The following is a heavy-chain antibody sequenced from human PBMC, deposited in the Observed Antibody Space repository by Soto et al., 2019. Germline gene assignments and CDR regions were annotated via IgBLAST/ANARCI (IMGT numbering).Heavy chain of an antibody. V-gene: IGHV3-30*18. CDR1: GFTFSSYG. D-gene: IGHD3-22*01. CDR2: ISYDGSNK. CDR3: GKEGDYGGSSGCYAWLEGDNDF. J-gene: IGHJ4*02. Sequence: QVQLVESGGGVVQPGRSLRLSCAASGFTFSSYGMHWVRQAPGKGLECVAVISYDGSNKYYADSVKGRYTISRDNSKNTLYLQMKSLRGDDTDVYYCGKEGDYGGSSGCYAWLEGDNDFWGQGPLVTVSS.